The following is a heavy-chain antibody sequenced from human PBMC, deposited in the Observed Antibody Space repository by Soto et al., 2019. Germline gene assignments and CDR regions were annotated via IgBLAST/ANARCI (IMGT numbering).Heavy chain of an antibody. CDR2: IYESGTI. V-gene: IGHV4-30-2*01. J-gene: IGHJ4*02. CDR1: GGSIGGAGYS. D-gene: IGHD3-16*01. Sequence: PSETLSLTCAVSGGSIGGAGYSWSWIRQPPGGGLDWIGYIYESGTILYNPSLKTRLTISLNWSDKPFSLTLSSVTAGDTAVYFLAKVTSSEFLFSFDDWGQGTLVTVSS. CDR3: AKVTSSEFLFSFDD.